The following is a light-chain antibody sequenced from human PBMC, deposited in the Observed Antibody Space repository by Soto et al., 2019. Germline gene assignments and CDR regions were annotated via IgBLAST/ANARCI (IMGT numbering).Light chain of an antibody. V-gene: IGKV3-20*01. CDR1: QTVRNNY. CDR2: DAS. CDR3: QQFSSYPLT. Sequence: EFVLTQSPGTLSLSPGERATLSCRASQTVRNNYLAWYQQKPGQAPRLLIYDASSRATGIPDRFSGGGSGTDFTLPISRLEPEDFAVYYCQQFSSYPLTFGGGTKVAIK. J-gene: IGKJ4*01.